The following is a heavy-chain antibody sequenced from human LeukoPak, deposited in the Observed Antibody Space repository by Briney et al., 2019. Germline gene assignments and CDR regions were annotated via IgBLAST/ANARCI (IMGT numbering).Heavy chain of an antibody. D-gene: IGHD3-22*01. Sequence: GGSLRLSCAASGFTFSSYSMNWVRQAPGKGLEWVSSISSSSSYIYYADSVKGRFTISRDNAKNSLYLQMNSLRAEDTAVYYCARGYHDSSGCIDYWGQGTLVTVSS. J-gene: IGHJ4*02. CDR2: ISSSSSYI. V-gene: IGHV3-21*01. CDR3: ARGYHDSSGCIDY. CDR1: GFTFSSYS.